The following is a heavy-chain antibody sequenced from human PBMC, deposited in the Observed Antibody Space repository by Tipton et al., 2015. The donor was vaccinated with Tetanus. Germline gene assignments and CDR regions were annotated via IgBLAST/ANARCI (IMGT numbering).Heavy chain of an antibody. CDR3: ASSPGYCSSTSCTNWFDP. CDR2: INPNSGGT. Sequence: QLVQSGAEVKKPGASVKVSCKASGYTFTGYYMHWVRQAPGQGLEWMGWINPNSGGTNYAQKFQGRVTMTRDTSISTAYMEPSRLRSDDTAVYYCASSPGYCSSTSCTNWFDPWGQGTLVTVSS. J-gene: IGHJ5*02. CDR1: GYTFTGYY. V-gene: IGHV1-2*02. D-gene: IGHD2-2*01.